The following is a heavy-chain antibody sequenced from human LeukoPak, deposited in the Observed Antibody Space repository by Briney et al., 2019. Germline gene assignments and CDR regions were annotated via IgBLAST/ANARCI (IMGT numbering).Heavy chain of an antibody. V-gene: IGHV4-4*02. J-gene: IGHJ4*02. Sequence: SRTLSLTCAVSGGPISSSNWWSWVRQPPGKGLGWIGEIYHSGSTNYNPSLKSRVTISVDKSKNQFSLKLSSVTAADTAVYHCARDLEIAAAGVSDYWGQGTLVTVSS. CDR3: ARDLEIAAAGVSDY. CDR2: IYHSGST. CDR1: GGPISSSNW. D-gene: IGHD6-13*01.